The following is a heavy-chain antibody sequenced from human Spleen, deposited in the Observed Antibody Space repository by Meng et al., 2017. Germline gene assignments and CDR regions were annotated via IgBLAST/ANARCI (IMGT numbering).Heavy chain of an antibody. V-gene: IGHV6-1*01. D-gene: IGHD4-17*01. J-gene: IGHJ4*02. Sequence: QVQLQQSGPGLVKPSQTLSVTCAISGDSVSSNIGAWNWIRQSPSRGIEWLGRTYYRSKWYNEYAVSVKSRITINPDTSKNQLSLQLSSVTPEDTAVYYCARGVTTFDYWGQGTLVTVSS. CDR2: TYYRSKWYN. CDR1: GDSVSSNIGA. CDR3: ARGVTTFDY.